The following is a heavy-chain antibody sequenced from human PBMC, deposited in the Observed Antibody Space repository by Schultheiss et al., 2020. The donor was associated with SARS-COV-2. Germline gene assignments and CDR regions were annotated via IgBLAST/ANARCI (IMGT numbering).Heavy chain of an antibody. D-gene: IGHD6-19*01. Sequence: GGSLRLSCAASGFTFSSYWMSWVRQAPGKGLEWVGRIKSKTDGGTTDYAAPVKGRFTISRDDSKNTLYLQMNSLRAEDTAVYYCAKDEGYSSGWSYPRPYYYYGMDVWGQGTTVTVSS. CDR2: IKSKTDGGTT. V-gene: IGHV3-15*01. J-gene: IGHJ6*02. CDR3: AKDEGYSSGWSYPRPYYYYGMDV. CDR1: GFTFSSYW.